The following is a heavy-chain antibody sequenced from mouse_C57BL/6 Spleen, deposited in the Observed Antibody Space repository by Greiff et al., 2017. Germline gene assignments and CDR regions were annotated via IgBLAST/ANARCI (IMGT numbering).Heavy chain of an antibody. J-gene: IGHJ2*01. CDR3: ARVGFYYYGSRAVDY. D-gene: IGHD1-1*01. Sequence: EVQLQQSGPELVKPGASVKMSCKASGYTFTDYNMNWVKQSHGKSLEWIGHINPNNGGTSYNQKFKGKATVTVNKSSSTAYMELRSLTSEDSAVYYCARVGFYYYGSRAVDYWGQGTTLTVSS. V-gene: IGHV1-22*01. CDR1: GYTFTDYN. CDR2: INPNNGGT.